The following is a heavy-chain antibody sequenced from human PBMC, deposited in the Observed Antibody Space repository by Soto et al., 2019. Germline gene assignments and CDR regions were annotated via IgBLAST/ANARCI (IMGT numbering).Heavy chain of an antibody. Sequence: EVQLVESGGGLVQPGGSLRLSCAASGFTFSNYFMSWVRQAPGKGLEWVANIKSDGSERYYVDSMEGRFTISRDNAKNSLYLQMNSLRAEDTAVYYCVRDYYYYVDVWGTGTTVTVSS. CDR2: IKSDGSER. CDR3: VRDYYYYVDV. CDR1: GFTFSNYF. J-gene: IGHJ6*03. V-gene: IGHV3-7*01.